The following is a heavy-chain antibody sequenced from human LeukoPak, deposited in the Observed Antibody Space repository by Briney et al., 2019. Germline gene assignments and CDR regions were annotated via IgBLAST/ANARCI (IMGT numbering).Heavy chain of an antibody. CDR1: GFSLSTSGVG. V-gene: IGHV2-5*01. CDR3: AHNTRYCSSNVCPNWFDP. D-gene: IGHD2-2*01. CDR2: IYWNDDK. J-gene: IGHJ5*02. Sequence: SGPTLVNPTQTLTLTCTFSGFSLSTSGVGVGWIRQPPGKALEWLAVIYWNDDKRYRPSLKSRLTITKDTYKNQVVLTMTNMDPVDTATYYCAHNTRYCSSNVCPNWFDPWGQGTLVTVSS.